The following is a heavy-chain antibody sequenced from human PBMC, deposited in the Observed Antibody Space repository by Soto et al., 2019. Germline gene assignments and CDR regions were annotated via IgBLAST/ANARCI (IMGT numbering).Heavy chain of an antibody. CDR2: IYYSGST. Sequence: PSETLSLTCTVSGGSISSYYWSWIRKHPGKGLEWIGYIYYSGSTNYNPSLKSRVTISVDTSKNQFSLKLSSVTAADTAVYYCATQGYCSGGSCFYDYWGQGTLVTVSS. V-gene: IGHV4-59*08. J-gene: IGHJ4*02. CDR3: ATQGYCSGGSCFYDY. CDR1: GGSISSYY. D-gene: IGHD2-15*01.